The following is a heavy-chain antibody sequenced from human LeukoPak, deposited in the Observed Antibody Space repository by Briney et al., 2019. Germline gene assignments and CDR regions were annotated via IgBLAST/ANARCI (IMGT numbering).Heavy chain of an antibody. Sequence: ASVKVSCKASGYTSTSYGISWVRQAPGQGLEWMGIINPSGGSTSYAQKFQGRVTMTRDTSTSTVYMELSSLRSEDTAVYYCARDGGPYSGSPDGWFDPWGQGTLVTVSS. CDR3: ARDGGPYSGSPDGWFDP. V-gene: IGHV1-46*01. CDR1: GYTSTSYG. D-gene: IGHD1-26*01. J-gene: IGHJ5*02. CDR2: INPSGGST.